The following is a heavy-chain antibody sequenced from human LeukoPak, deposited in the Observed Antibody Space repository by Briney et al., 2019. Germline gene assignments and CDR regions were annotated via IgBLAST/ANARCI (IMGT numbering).Heavy chain of an antibody. V-gene: IGHV1-69*13. Sequence: SVKVSCKASGGTFSSYAISWVRQAPGQGLEWMGGIIPIFGTANYAQKFQGRVTITADESTSTAYMELSSLRSEDTAVYYCARGSKWLLGYYYYYGMDVWGQGTTVTVSS. D-gene: IGHD3-22*01. CDR3: ARGSKWLLGYYYYYGMDV. CDR1: GGTFSSYA. J-gene: IGHJ6*02. CDR2: IIPIFGTA.